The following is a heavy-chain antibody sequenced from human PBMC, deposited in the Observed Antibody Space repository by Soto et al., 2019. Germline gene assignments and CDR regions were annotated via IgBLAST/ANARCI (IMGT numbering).Heavy chain of an antibody. CDR1: GFTFSTYG. Sequence: QVQLVESGGGVVQPGRSLRLSCAASGFTFSTYGVHWVRRAPGKGLEWVAVISSDGSEKYYAGSVKGRVSISRDNSKSTLYLQMDSLRAEDTAVYYCAKGAVTTSLYYFDYWGQGTLVTVSS. CDR2: ISSDGSEK. CDR3: AKGAVTTSLYYFDY. D-gene: IGHD4-17*01. V-gene: IGHV3-30*18. J-gene: IGHJ4*02.